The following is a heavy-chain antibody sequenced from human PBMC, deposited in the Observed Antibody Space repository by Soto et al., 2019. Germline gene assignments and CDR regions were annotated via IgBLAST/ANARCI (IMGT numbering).Heavy chain of an antibody. CDR2: IYTSGSA. J-gene: IGHJ4*02. CDR1: GGSISSFY. D-gene: IGHD3-3*01. CDR3: AREHGYYSAYDY. V-gene: IGHV4-4*07. Sequence: PSEILSLTCNVSGGSISSFYWSWIRQPAGKGLEWIGRIYTSGSANYNPSLKNRVTMSLDTYKNQFSLKLSSVTAADTDMYYCAREHGYYSAYDYWGQGALVTVS.